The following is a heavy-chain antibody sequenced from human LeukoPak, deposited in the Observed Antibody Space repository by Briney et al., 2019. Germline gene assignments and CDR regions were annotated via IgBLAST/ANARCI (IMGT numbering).Heavy chain of an antibody. J-gene: IGHJ4*02. CDR3: AKDMAAYYYASGNIDY. Sequence: GGSLRLSCAASGFTFDDYAMHWVRQAPGKGLEWVSLISWDGGGTYYADTVKGRFTISRDNSKNSLYLQMNSLRAEDTALYYCAKDMAAYYYASGNIDYWGQGTLVAVSS. V-gene: IGHV3-43D*03. CDR1: GFTFDDYA. D-gene: IGHD3-10*01. CDR2: ISWDGGGT.